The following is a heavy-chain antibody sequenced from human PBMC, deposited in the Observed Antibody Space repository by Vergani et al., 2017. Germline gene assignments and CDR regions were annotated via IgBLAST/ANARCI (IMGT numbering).Heavy chain of an antibody. Sequence: QVQLQQWGAGLLKPSETLCLTCAVYGGSFSGYYWSWIRQPPGKGLEWIGEINHSGSTNYNPSLKSRVTISVDTSKNQFSLKLSSVTAADTAVYYCASGYCSSXSCYAPYYYYGMDVWGQGTTVTVSS. D-gene: IGHD2-2*01. CDR3: ASGYCSSXSCYAPYYYYGMDV. V-gene: IGHV4-34*01. CDR1: GGSFSGYY. J-gene: IGHJ6*02. CDR2: INHSGST.